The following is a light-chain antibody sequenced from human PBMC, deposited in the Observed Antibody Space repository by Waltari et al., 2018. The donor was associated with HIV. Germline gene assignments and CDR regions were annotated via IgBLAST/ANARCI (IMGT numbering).Light chain of an antibody. V-gene: IGLV1-44*01. CDR3: AARDDSLNAWV. CDR1: NSNVGSNP. J-gene: IGLJ3*02. Sequence: QSVLTQPPSASGTPGRRVTISCSGNNSNVGSNPVTWYRQVPGTAPKPLMFSNKQEPSGVPDRFSGSKSGTSASLAIRGLKSEDEADYYCAARDDSLNAWVFGGGTKVTVL. CDR2: SNK.